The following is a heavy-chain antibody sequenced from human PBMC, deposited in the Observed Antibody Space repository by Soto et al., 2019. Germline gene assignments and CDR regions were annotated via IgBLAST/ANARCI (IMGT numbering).Heavy chain of an antibody. CDR3: ATQEVGGSYVYTFDP. CDR2: IYYSGST. Sequence: PSETLSLTCTVSGGSITSSSYYWGWIRQPPGKGLEWIGSIYYSGSTYYNPSLKSRVTISLDTSKNQFSLKLSSVTAADTSVYYCATQEVGGSYVYTFDPWGQGTLVTVSS. V-gene: IGHV4-39*01. D-gene: IGHD1-26*01. CDR1: GGSITSSSYY. J-gene: IGHJ5*02.